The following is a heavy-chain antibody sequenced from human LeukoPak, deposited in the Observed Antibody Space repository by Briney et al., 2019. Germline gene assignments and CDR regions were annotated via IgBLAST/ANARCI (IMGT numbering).Heavy chain of an antibody. CDR2: IKSKTDGRTT. CDR1: GFTFSNAW. J-gene: IGHJ4*02. D-gene: IGHD4-11*01. CDR3: TTELYSNYGSY. Sequence: PGGSLTLTCPASGFTFSNAWMSWVRQPPGKGLEWVGLIKSKTDGRTTDYAAAVKGKFTISRDDSKNTLYLQMNSLKTEDTAVYYCTTELYSNYGSYWGQGTLVTVSS. V-gene: IGHV3-15*01.